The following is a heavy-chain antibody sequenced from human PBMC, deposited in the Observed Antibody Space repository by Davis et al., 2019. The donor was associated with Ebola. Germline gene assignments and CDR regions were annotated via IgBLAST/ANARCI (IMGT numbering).Heavy chain of an antibody. J-gene: IGHJ4*02. CDR1: GYTFTSYY. CDR2: INPTGGTT. Sequence: ASVKVSCKASGYTFTSYYMHWVRQAPGQGLEWMGIINPTGGTTSYAQKFQGRVTMTRDTSTSTVYMELSSLRSEDTAVYYCASMTYSYGYSSDYWGQGTLVTVSS. D-gene: IGHD5-18*01. V-gene: IGHV1-46*01. CDR3: ASMTYSYGYSSDY.